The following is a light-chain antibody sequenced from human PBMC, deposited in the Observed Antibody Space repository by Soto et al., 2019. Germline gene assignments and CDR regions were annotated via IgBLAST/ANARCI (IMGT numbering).Light chain of an antibody. CDR1: SSDIGCYNF. CDR3: NSYITVSTYV. J-gene: IGLJ1*01. Sequence: ALTQPASVSGSPGQSITIACTGTSSDIGCYNFVSWYQQHPGKAPKLLIYDVVNRPSGVSNRFSGSTSGNTAALTISGLHSEDEAYYYCNSYITVSTYVFGTGTKLTVL. V-gene: IGLV2-14*01. CDR2: DVV.